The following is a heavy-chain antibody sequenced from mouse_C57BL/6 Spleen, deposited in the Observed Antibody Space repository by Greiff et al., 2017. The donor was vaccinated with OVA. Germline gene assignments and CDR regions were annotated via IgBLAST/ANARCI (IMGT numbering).Heavy chain of an antibody. CDR3: APLLLRSFDY. D-gene: IGHD1-1*01. Sequence: QVQLQQPGAELVRPGPSVKLSCKASGYTFTSYWMDWVKQRPGQGLEWIGNIYPSDSETHYNQKFKDKATLTVDKSSSTAYMQLSSLTSEDSAVYYCAPLLLRSFDYWGQGTTLTVSS. CDR2: IYPSDSET. V-gene: IGHV1-61*01. J-gene: IGHJ2*01. CDR1: GYTFTSYW.